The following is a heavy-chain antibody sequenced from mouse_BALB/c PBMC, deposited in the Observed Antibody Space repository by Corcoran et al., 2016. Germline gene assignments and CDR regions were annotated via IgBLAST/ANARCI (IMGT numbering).Heavy chain of an antibody. J-gene: IGHJ3*01. CDR1: GNSFTGYT. V-gene: IGHV1-18*01. Sequence: VQLQKTGPELVKPGASMKISCRASGNSFTGYTLHWVKQSHGKTLELIGLINPYNGGASYNQKFKGKATLTVDKSSSTAYMELLSLTSEDSAVYYCARLSDYDDAYWGQGTLVTVSA. D-gene: IGHD2-4*01. CDR2: INPYNGGA. CDR3: ARLSDYDDAY.